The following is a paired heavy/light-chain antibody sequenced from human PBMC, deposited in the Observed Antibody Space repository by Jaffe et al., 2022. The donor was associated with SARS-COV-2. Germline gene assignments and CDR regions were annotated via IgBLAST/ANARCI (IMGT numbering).Light chain of an antibody. CDR3: QQYYSIPRT. CDR2: WAS. Sequence: DIVMTQSPDSLAVSLGERATISCKSSQSVLHSSNHKNYLAWYQQKPGQPPKVLIYWASTRESGVPDRFSGSGSGTDFTLTISSLQAEDVAVYYCQQYYSIPRTFGQGTKLEIK. V-gene: IGKV4-1*01. J-gene: IGKJ2*01. CDR1: QSVLHSSNHKNY.
Heavy chain of an antibody. D-gene: IGHD3-22*01. Sequence: EVQLVETGGGLIQPGGSLRLSCAASGFTVRLNYMSWVRQAPGKGLEWVSIIYNSGGTYYADSVKGRFTISRDNSKNKLYLQMNSLRAEDTAVYYCARDHDSGAFDIWGQGTMVTVSS. V-gene: IGHV3-53*02. CDR2: IYNSGGT. CDR3: ARDHDSGAFDI. CDR1: GFTVRLNY. J-gene: IGHJ3*02.